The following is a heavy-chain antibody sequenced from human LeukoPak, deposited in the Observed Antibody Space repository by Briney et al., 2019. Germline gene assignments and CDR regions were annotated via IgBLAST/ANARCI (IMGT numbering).Heavy chain of an antibody. J-gene: IGHJ4*02. CDR1: GFTFTNYW. V-gene: IGHV3-74*01. Sequence: GGSLRLSCAASGFTFTNYWMHWVRQAPGMGLVWVSRLPPDELGIIYADSVKGRFTVSRDNAKNTVYLQMNNLRVDDTAMYYCVGTIASRGSEYWGRGALVTVSS. D-gene: IGHD6-6*01. CDR2: LPPDELGI. CDR3: VGTIASRGSEY.